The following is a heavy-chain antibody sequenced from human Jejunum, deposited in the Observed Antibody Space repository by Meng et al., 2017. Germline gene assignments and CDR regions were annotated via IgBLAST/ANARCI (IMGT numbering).Heavy chain of an antibody. Sequence: EVQLVGLGGGLVQPGESLRLSCAGAGFTVTTNYMSWVRQAPGKGLEWFSVIYSGGNTYYADSVKGRFTISGDTSKTTMFLHMNSLRVEDTAVYYCARDGPARWGPDYWGQGTLVTVSS. CDR1: GFTVTTNY. V-gene: IGHV3-53*01. J-gene: IGHJ4*02. CDR3: ARDGPARWGPDY. D-gene: IGHD3-16*01. CDR2: IYSGGNT.